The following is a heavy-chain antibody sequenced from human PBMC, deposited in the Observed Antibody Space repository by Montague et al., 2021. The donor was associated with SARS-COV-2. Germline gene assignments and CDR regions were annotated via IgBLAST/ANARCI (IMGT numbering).Heavy chain of an antibody. Sequence: SETLSLTCAVYGGSFSGYYWSWIRQPPGKGLEWIGKINQSGSTXXXPSXXXRGTISVDMSKNQFSLKLSSVTAADTAVYYCARGRRILLWFGELFPGGDYYGMDVWGQGTTVTVSS. CDR3: ARGRRILLWFGELFPGGDYYGMDV. CDR2: INQSGST. CDR1: GGSFSGYY. D-gene: IGHD3-10*01. J-gene: IGHJ6*02. V-gene: IGHV4-34*01.